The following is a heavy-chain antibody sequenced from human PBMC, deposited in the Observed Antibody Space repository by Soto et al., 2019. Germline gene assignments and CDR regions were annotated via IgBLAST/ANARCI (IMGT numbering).Heavy chain of an antibody. CDR3: AVSISLDAFDI. CDR2: IVVGSGNT. V-gene: IGHV1-58*02. CDR1: GYTFTSYR. Sequence: SVKLSCKASGYTFTSYRISWGRQARGQRLEWIGWIVVGSGNTNYAQKFQERVTITRDMSTSTAYMELSSLRSEDTAVYYCAVSISLDAFDIWGQGTMVTVSS. D-gene: IGHD3-16*02. J-gene: IGHJ3*02.